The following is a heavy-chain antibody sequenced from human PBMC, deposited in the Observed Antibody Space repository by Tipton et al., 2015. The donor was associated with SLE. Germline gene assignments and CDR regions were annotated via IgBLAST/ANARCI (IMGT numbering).Heavy chain of an antibody. J-gene: IGHJ4*02. CDR1: GFTFSHYR. Sequence: SLRLSCAASGFTFSHYRLAWVRQAPGKGLEWISSISSSSNFTYYADSLKGRFTISRDNAKNSLYLQMNSLRAEDTAVYYCARVVTPVYFDYWGQGLLVTVSS. V-gene: IGHV3-21*03. CDR2: ISSSSNFT. CDR3: ARVVTPVYFDY. D-gene: IGHD2-21*02.